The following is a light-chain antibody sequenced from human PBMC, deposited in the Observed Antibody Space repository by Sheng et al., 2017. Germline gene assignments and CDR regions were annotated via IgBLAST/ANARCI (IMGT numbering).Light chain of an antibody. CDR2: DAS. V-gene: IGKV3-20*01. CDR3: QHFDSYGVT. CDR1: QSVSASF. J-gene: IGKJ4*01. Sequence: EIVLTQSPGTLSLSPGERATLSCRASQSVSASFLAWYQQKPGQAPRLLIYDASNRATGIPARFSGSGSGTDFTLTISSLQPEDFATYYCQHFDSYGVTFGGGTKVEIK.